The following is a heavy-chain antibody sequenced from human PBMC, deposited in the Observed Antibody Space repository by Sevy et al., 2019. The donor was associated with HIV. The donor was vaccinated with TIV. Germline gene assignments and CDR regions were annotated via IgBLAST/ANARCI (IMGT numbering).Heavy chain of an antibody. V-gene: IGHV3-30-3*01. J-gene: IGHJ6*02. CDR3: ARDRVVVTAIREYYYYYGMDV. CDR1: GFTFSSYA. CDR2: ISYDGSNK. D-gene: IGHD2-21*02. Sequence: GGSLRLSCAASGFTFSSYAMHWVRQAPGKGLEWVAVISYDGSNKYYADPVKGRLTISRDNSKITLYLQMNGLRAEDTAVHYCARDRVVVTAIREYYYYYGMDVWGQGTTVTVSS.